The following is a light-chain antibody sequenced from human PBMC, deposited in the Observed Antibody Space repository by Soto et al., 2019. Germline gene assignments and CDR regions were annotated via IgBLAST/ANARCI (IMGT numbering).Light chain of an antibody. J-gene: IGKJ4*01. CDR3: QKCGIAPFT. CDR1: QGISNY. V-gene: IGKV1-27*01. CDR2: AAS. Sequence: DTQMTQSPSSLSASVGDRVTITCRASQGISNYLAWYQQKPGKVPKLLIYAASTLQSGVPSRFSGSGSGTDFTLTISSPQPEDVATYYCQKCGIAPFTFGGGTKVELK.